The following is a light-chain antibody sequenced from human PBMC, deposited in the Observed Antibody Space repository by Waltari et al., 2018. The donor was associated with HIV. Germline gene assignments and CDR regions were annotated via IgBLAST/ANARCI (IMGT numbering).Light chain of an antibody. CDR2: LGS. CDR1: QSLLHSNGINS. V-gene: IGKV2-28*01. CDR3: MQALQTPYT. J-gene: IGKJ2*01. Sequence: EILMTQSPPSLPVTPGKPASISCRSSQSLLHSNGINSLYWYLQKPGQSPQLLIYLGSNRAAGVPDRFSGAGSGTDVTLKINRVEADDLGGVYDCMQALQTPYTFSQGTKLELK.